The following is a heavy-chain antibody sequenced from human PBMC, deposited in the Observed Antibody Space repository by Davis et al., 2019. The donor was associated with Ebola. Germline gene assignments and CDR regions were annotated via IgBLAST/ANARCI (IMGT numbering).Heavy chain of an antibody. Sequence: GGSLRLSCAASGFTFSSYAMSWVRQAPGKGLEWVSAISGSGGSTYYADPVKGRFTISRDNSKNTLYLQMNSLGAEDTAVYYCAKDWATADVVNYYYGMDVWGQGTTVTVSS. CDR2: ISGSGGST. V-gene: IGHV3-23*01. D-gene: IGHD2-21*01. J-gene: IGHJ6*02. CDR3: AKDWATADVVNYYYGMDV. CDR1: GFTFSSYA.